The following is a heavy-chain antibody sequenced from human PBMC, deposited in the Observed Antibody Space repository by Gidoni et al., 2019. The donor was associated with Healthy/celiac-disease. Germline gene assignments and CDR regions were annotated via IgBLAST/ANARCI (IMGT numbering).Heavy chain of an antibody. CDR3: AKDLVPRYCSGGSCYSGFDY. J-gene: IGHJ4*02. D-gene: IGHD2-15*01. Sequence: EVQLLESGGGLVQPGGSLRLSCAASGFTFSSYAMSWVRQAPGKGLEWVSAISGSGGSTYYADSVKGRFTISRDNSKNTLYLQMNSLRAEDTAVYYCAKDLVPRYCSGGSCYSGFDYWGQGTLVTVSS. V-gene: IGHV3-23*01. CDR1: GFTFSSYA. CDR2: ISGSGGST.